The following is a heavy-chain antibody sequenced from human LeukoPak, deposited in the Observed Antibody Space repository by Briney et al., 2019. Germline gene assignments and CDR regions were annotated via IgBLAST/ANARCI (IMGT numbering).Heavy chain of an antibody. D-gene: IGHD2-8*02. CDR3: AKARLSTGWAYNDY. CDR1: RFTFSGSA. J-gene: IGHJ4*02. CDR2: IVGGGGTT. Sequence: GGSLRLSCVASRFTFSGSAMSWVRQAPGKGGEWVSAIVGGGGTTFYADSVKGRFTISRDNSKNTVYLQMNSLRAEDTAVYYCAKARLSTGWAYNDYWGQGTLVTVSS. V-gene: IGHV3-23*01.